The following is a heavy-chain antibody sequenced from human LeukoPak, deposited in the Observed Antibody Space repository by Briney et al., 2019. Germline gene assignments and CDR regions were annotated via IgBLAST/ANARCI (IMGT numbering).Heavy chain of an antibody. Sequence: PSETLSLTCAVYGGSFSGYYWSWIRQPPGKGLEWIGEINHSGSTNYNPSLKSRVTISVDTSKNQFSLKLSSVTAADTAVYYCARGGLSNYYGSGSYYSFWGQGTLVTVSS. D-gene: IGHD3-10*01. CDR1: GGSFSGYY. CDR3: ARGGLSNYYGSGSYYSF. J-gene: IGHJ4*02. CDR2: INHSGST. V-gene: IGHV4-34*01.